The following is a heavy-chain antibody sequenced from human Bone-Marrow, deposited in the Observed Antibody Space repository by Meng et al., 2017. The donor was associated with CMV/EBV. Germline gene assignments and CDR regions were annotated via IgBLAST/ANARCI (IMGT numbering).Heavy chain of an antibody. J-gene: IGHJ6*02. CDR3: ARLKPYYYGSGSYSPGPSYSYGMDV. D-gene: IGHD3-10*01. V-gene: IGHV1-2*02. CDR2: INPNSGVT. Sequence: ASVKVSCKVSGYSFTDYYINWIRQAPGQGLEWMGWINPNSGVTDYAQKFQGRVTMTRDKSISTAYLQWSSLKASDTAMYYCARLKPYYYGSGSYSPGPSYSYGMDVWGQATTVTVSS. CDR1: GYSFTDYY.